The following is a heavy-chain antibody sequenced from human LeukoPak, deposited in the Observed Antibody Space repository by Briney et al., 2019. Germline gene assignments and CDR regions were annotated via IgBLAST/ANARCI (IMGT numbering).Heavy chain of an antibody. CDR2: MFHSGSS. Sequence: SETLSLTCTVSGFSISNGYYWGWIRQTPGMGLEWIGSMFHSGSSYYSPSLKSRVTISVDTSKNQFSLKLRSVTAADTAVYYCATTPYIAAAPNWFDPWGQGTLVTVSS. J-gene: IGHJ5*02. CDR3: ATTPYIAAAPNWFDP. V-gene: IGHV4-38-2*02. D-gene: IGHD6-13*01. CDR1: GFSISNGYY.